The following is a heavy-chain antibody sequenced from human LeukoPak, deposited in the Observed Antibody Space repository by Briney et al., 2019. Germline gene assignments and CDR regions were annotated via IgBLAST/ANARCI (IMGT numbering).Heavy chain of an antibody. CDR3: ARVAVGFWSGYKGLDY. CDR1: GGTFSSYA. CDR2: ISAYNGNT. D-gene: IGHD3-3*01. J-gene: IGHJ4*02. V-gene: IGHV1-18*01. Sequence: ASVKVSCKASGGTFSSYAISWVRQAPGQGLEWMGWISAYNGNTNYAQKLQGRVTMTTDTSTSTAYMELRSLRSDDTAVYYCARVAVGFWSGYKGLDYWGQGTLVTVSS.